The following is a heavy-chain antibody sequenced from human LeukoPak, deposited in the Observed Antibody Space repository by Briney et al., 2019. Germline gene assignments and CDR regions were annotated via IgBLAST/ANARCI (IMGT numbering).Heavy chain of an antibody. D-gene: IGHD3-16*01. J-gene: IGHJ4*02. CDR3: ARQPIYEAYFDF. CDR1: GFPFDRYW. Sequence: PGGSLRLFCAASGFPFDRYWMSWVRLAPGKGLEWVANIKHDGSEKTFVDSVKGRFTISRDNAENSLYLQMNSLRAEDTAVYYCARQPIYEAYFDFWGQGTLVTVSS. V-gene: IGHV3-7*01. CDR2: IKHDGSEK.